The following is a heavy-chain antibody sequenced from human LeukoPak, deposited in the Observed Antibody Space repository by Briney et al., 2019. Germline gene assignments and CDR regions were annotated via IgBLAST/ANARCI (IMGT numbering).Heavy chain of an antibody. CDR3: AARKVRGVWFYLDY. D-gene: IGHD3-10*01. J-gene: IGHJ4*02. Sequence: GGSLRLSCAASGFTFSSYSMNWVRQAPGKGLEWVSTIYDDNTYYADSVKGRFAISTDNSKNTLYLQMNSLRVEDTAVYFCAARKVRGVWFYLDYWGQGTLVTVSS. V-gene: IGHV3-23*01. CDR2: IYDDNT. CDR1: GFTFSSYS.